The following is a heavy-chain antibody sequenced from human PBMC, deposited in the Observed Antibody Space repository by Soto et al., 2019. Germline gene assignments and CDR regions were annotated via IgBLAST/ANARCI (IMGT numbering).Heavy chain of an antibody. Sequence: SVKVSCKASGGTFSSYAISWVRQAPGQGLEWMGGIIPIFGTANYAQKFQGRVTITADESTSTAYMELSSLRSEDTAVYYCAVGYYDILTGPFDYWGQGTLVTVSS. CDR2: IIPIFGTA. V-gene: IGHV1-69*13. D-gene: IGHD3-9*01. CDR3: AVGYYDILTGPFDY. CDR1: GGTFSSYA. J-gene: IGHJ4*02.